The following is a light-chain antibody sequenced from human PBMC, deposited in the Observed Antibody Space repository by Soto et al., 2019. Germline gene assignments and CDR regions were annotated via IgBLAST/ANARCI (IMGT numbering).Light chain of an antibody. CDR3: SSYAGSSLV. J-gene: IGLJ1*01. Sequence: QSVLTQPPSASGSPGQSVTISCTGTSSDVGGYNYVSWYQQHPGKAPKLIIYDVSKRPSGVPDRFSGSKSGNTASLTVSGLQAEDEADYYCSSYAGSSLVFGTGTKVPVL. CDR1: SSDVGGYNY. CDR2: DVS. V-gene: IGLV2-8*01.